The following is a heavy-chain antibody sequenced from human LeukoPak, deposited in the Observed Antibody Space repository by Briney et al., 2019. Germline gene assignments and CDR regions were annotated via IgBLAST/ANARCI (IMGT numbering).Heavy chain of an antibody. V-gene: IGHV4-30-2*01. CDR3: ARGYFDWLSFDY. CDR2: IYHSGST. D-gene: IGHD3-9*01. CDR1: GGSISSGGYY. Sequence: KTSQTLSLTCTVSGGSISSGGYYWSWIRQPPGKGLEWIGYIYHSGSTYYNPSLKSRVTISVDRSKNQFSLKLSSVTAADTAVYYCARGYFDWLSFDYWGQGTVVTVSS. J-gene: IGHJ4*02.